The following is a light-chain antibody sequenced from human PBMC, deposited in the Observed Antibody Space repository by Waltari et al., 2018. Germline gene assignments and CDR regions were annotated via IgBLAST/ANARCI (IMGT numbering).Light chain of an antibody. V-gene: IGKV3-20*01. J-gene: IGKJ2*01. Sequence: DIVLTQSPGTLSLSPGERATLPCRATQSPRNKYLAWYHQKPGQAPRLLMFGASTRATGIPDRFSGSGSGTDFTLTISRLEPEDFAVYYCQQYGSTPVTFGQGTKLEIK. CDR1: QSPRNKY. CDR2: GAS. CDR3: QQYGSTPVT.